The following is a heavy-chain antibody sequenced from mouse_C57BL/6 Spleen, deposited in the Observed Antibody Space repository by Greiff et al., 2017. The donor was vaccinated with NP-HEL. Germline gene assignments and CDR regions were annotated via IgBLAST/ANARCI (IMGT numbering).Heavy chain of an antibody. CDR2: INPNNGGT. D-gene: IGHD2-2*01. V-gene: IGHV1-22*01. J-gene: IGHJ2*01. CDR3: AIYYGYGYYFDY. CDR1: GYTFTDYN. Sequence: EVQLQQSGPELVKPGASVKMSCKASGYTFTDYNMHWVKQSHGKSLEWIGYINPNNGGTSYNQKFKGKATLTVNKSSSTAYMELRSLTSEDSAVYDCAIYYGYGYYFDYWGQGTTLTVSS.